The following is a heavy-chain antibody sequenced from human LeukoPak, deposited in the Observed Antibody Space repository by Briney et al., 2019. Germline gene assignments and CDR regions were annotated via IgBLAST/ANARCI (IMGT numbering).Heavy chain of an antibody. Sequence: SETLSLTCTVSGGSISSGGYYWSWIRQPPGKGLEWIGYIYYSGSTYYNPSLKSRGTISVDTSKNQFSLKLSSVTAADTAVYYCARTIFGVVIKSWFDPWGQGTLVTVSS. CDR3: ARTIFGVVIKSWFDP. V-gene: IGHV4-30-4*08. CDR1: GGSISSGGYY. CDR2: IYYSGST. D-gene: IGHD3-3*01. J-gene: IGHJ5*02.